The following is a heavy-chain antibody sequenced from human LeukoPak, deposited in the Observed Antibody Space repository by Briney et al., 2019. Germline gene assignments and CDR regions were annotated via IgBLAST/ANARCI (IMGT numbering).Heavy chain of an antibody. Sequence: SETLSLTCAVSGGSFSGYYWSWIRQPPGKGLEWIGEINHSGSTNYNPSLKSRVTISVDTSKNQFSLKLSSVTAADTAVYYCARASLRYFDWLLVGYFDYWGQGTLVTVSS. J-gene: IGHJ4*02. CDR2: INHSGST. D-gene: IGHD3-9*01. CDR3: ARASLRYFDWLLVGYFDY. V-gene: IGHV4-34*01. CDR1: GGSFSGYY.